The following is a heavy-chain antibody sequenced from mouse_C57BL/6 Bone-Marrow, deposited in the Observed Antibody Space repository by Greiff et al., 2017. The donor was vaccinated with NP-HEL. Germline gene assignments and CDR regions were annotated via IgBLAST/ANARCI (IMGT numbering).Heavy chain of an antibody. D-gene: IGHD2-14*01. Sequence: QVQLKQSGAELANPGASVKLSCKASGYTFTSYWMHWVNQRPGQGLEWIGYINPSSGYTKYNQKFKDKATVTADKSSSTAYMQLSSLTYEDSAVYYCATEEYDGGGFDYWGQGTTLTVSS. CDR1: GYTFTSYW. V-gene: IGHV1-7*01. J-gene: IGHJ2*01. CDR3: ATEEYDGGGFDY. CDR2: INPSSGYT.